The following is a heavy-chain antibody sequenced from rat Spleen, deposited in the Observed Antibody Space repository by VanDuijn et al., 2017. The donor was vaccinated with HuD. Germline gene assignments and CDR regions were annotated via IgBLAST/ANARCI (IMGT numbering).Heavy chain of an antibody. CDR1: GFTFSSYD. J-gene: IGHJ2*01. D-gene: IGHD1-9*01. V-gene: IGHV5-29*01. Sequence: EVQLVESGGALVQPGRSLKLSCAASGFTFSSYDMAWVRQAPTKGLEWVATISYGDSFGHSSTYYRDSVKGRFTISRDNAKSTLSLQMDSLRSEDTATYHCARRHYGYTDYFDYWGQGVMVTVSS. CDR3: ARRHYGYTDYFDY. CDR2: ISYGDSFGHSST.